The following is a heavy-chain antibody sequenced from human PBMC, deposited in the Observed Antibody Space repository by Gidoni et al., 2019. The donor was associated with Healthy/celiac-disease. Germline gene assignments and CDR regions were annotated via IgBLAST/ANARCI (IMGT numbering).Heavy chain of an antibody. Sequence: QVQLVQSEAEVKKPGSSVKVSCKASGGTFSSYAISWVRQAPGQGLEWMGGIIPIFGTANYAQKFQGRVTITADESTSTAYMELSSLRSEDTAVYYCASGDSSGYYYPVYYGMDVWGQGTTVTVSS. J-gene: IGHJ6*02. CDR2: IIPIFGTA. D-gene: IGHD3-22*01. CDR1: GGTFSSYA. CDR3: ASGDSSGYYYPVYYGMDV. V-gene: IGHV1-69*01.